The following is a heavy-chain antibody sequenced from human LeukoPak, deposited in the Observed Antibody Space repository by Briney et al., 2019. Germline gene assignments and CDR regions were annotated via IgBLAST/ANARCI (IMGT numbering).Heavy chain of an antibody. J-gene: IGHJ4*02. D-gene: IGHD4-23*01. CDR3: ARGGASSTVVTPWVDY. CDR2: IYYSGST. Sequence: SETLSLTCTVSGGSISSYYWSWIRQPPGKGLEWIGYIYYSGSTNYNPSLKSRVTISVDTSKNQFSLKLSSVTAADTAVYYCARGGASSTVVTPWVDYWGQGTMVTVSS. CDR1: GGSISSYY. V-gene: IGHV4-59*01.